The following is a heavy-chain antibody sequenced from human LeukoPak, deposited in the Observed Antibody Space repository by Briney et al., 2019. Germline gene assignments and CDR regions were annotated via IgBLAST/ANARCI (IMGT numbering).Heavy chain of an antibody. J-gene: IGHJ5*02. CDR3: ARWGDCSRTSCYGSSRWFDP. CDR1: GYTFTSYG. CDR2: ISAYNGNT. D-gene: IGHD2-2*01. Sequence: ASVKVSCKASGYTFTSYGISWLRQAPGQGVEWMGWISAYNGNTNYEQKLQDRVTMTTDTSTSTAYMQLRSLRSADTAVYYCARWGDCSRTSCYGSSRWFDPWGQGTLVTVAS. V-gene: IGHV1-18*01.